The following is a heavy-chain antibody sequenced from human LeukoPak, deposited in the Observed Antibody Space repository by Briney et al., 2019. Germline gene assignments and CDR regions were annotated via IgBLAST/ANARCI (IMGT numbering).Heavy chain of an antibody. V-gene: IGHV1-69*01. Sequence: SVKVSCKASGGTFSSYAISWVRQAPGQGLEWMGGIIPIFGTANYAQKFQGRVTITADESTSTAYMEPSSLRSEDTAVYYCARRRDYYGSGSYAPFDYWGQGTLVTVSS. J-gene: IGHJ4*02. CDR2: IIPIFGTA. CDR1: GGTFSSYA. D-gene: IGHD3-10*01. CDR3: ARRRDYYGSGSYAPFDY.